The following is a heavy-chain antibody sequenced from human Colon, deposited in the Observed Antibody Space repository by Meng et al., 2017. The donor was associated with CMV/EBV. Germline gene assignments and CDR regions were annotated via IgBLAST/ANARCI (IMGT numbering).Heavy chain of an antibody. CDR2: IGAGFDT. J-gene: IGHJ4*02. Sequence: GESLMISCAASGFIFSSYDMHWVRQAAGKGLEWVSAIGAGFDTYYSDSVQGRFTLSRENAKNSLYLQMNNLRVGDTAVYYCSREGQTSTHWFGPLHNWGQGTVVTVSS. V-gene: IGHV3-13*01. CDR1: GFIFSSYD. D-gene: IGHD3-10*01. CDR3: SREGQTSTHWFGPLHN.